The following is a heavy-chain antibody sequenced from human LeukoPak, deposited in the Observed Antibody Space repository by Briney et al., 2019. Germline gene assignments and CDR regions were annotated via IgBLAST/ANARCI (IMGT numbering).Heavy chain of an antibody. J-gene: IGHJ6*03. CDR2: INHSGST. CDR1: GGSFSGYY. D-gene: IGHD3-10*01. CDR3: ARGRWNGSGSYYNFYYYYMDV. Sequence: SETLSLTCAVYGGSFSGYYWSWIRQPPGKGLEWIGEINHSGSTNYNPSLKSRVTISVDTSKNQFSLRLSSVTAADTAVYSCARGRWNGSGSYYNFYYYYMDVWGKGTTVTVSS. V-gene: IGHV4-34*01.